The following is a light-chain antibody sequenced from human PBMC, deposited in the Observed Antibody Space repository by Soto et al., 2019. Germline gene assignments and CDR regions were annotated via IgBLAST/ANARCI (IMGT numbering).Light chain of an antibody. CDR1: SSNIGNNA. Sequence: QSVLTQPPSVSEAPRQRVTISCSGSSSNIGNNAVTWYQQFPGKAPKLLIYYDDLRPSGVSDRFSGSKSGTSASLAISGLQAEDEADYYCAAWDASLNGHVVFGGWTKLTVL. CDR2: YDD. CDR3: AAWDASLNGHVV. V-gene: IGLV1-36*01. J-gene: IGLJ2*01.